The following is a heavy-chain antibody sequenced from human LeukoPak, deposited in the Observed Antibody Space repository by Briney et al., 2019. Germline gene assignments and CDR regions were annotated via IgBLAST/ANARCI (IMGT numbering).Heavy chain of an antibody. CDR3: AKTGYYDSSGYPYYYYYMDV. V-gene: IGHV3-30*02. CDR1: GFTFSSYG. D-gene: IGHD3-22*01. Sequence: GGSLRLSCAASGFTFSSYGMHWVRQAPGKGLEWVAFIRYDGSNKYYADSVKGRFTISRDNSKNTLYLQMNSLRAEDTAVYYCAKTGYYDSSGYPYYYYYMDVWGKGTTVTVSS. CDR2: IRYDGSNK. J-gene: IGHJ6*03.